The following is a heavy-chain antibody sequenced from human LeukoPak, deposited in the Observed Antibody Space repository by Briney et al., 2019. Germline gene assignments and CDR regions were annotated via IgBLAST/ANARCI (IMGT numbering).Heavy chain of an antibody. D-gene: IGHD2-2*01. CDR2: INHSGST. V-gene: IGHV4-34*01. J-gene: IGHJ4*02. Sequence: PSETLSLTCAVYGGPFSGYYWSWIRQPPGKGLEWIGEINHSGSTNYNPSLKSRVTISVDTSKNQFSLKLSSVTAADTAVYYCARQYADYWGQGTLVTVSS. CDR3: ARQYADY. CDR1: GGPFSGYY.